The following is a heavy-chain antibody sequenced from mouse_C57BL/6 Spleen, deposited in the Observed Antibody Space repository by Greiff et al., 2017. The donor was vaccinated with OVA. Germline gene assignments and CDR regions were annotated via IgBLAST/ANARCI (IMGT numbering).Heavy chain of an antibody. CDR1: GFPFGAYS. D-gene: IGHD1-1*01. V-gene: IGHV5-16*01. CDR3: ARSYYGSSPYWYFDV. Sequence: EVKVVESEGGLVQPGSSMNLSCPAPGFPFGAYSLAWVRQVPEKGLEWFATFNYDGSSPYYLASLKSRFIISRDNAKNILYLQMSSLKSEDTATYYCARSYYGSSPYWYFDVWGTGTTVTVSS. CDR2: FNYDGSSP. J-gene: IGHJ1*03.